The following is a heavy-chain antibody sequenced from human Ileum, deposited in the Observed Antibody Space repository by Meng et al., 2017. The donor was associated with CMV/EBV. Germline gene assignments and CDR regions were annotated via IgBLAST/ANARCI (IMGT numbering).Heavy chain of an antibody. CDR1: GFTFSSYS. CDR2: ISSSSSYI. J-gene: IGHJ4*02. D-gene: IGHD1-26*01. CDR3: ARDRGGSSYGLI. Sequence: GGSLRLSCAASGFTFSSYSMNWVRQAPGKGLEWVSFISSSSSYIYYADSVKGRVTISRDNAKNLLYLQMNSLRGEDTAVYYCARDRGGSSYGLIWGQGTLVTVSS. V-gene: IGHV3-21*01.